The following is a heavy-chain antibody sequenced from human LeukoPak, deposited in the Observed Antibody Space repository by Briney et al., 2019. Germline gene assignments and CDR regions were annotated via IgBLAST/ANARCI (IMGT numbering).Heavy chain of an antibody. CDR2: IYTSGST. Sequence: TSETLSLTCTVSGNSFGDYYWSWIRHPAEKGLEWIGRIYTSGSTTYNPSLKSRVTMSVDTSKSQFSLNLMSVTSADTAVYYCTRDTGTTGEVKFDPWGQGTLVTVSS. D-gene: IGHD4-17*01. V-gene: IGHV4-4*07. CDR1: GNSFGDYY. CDR3: TRDTGTTGEVKFDP. J-gene: IGHJ5*02.